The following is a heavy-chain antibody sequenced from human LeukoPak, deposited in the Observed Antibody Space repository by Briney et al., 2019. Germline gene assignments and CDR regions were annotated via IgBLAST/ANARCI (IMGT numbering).Heavy chain of an antibody. CDR2: ISGSSDTI. J-gene: IGHJ5*02. V-gene: IGHV3-48*01. CDR3: VRDDALGYCSSTNCYTENWFDP. D-gene: IGHD2-2*02. Sequence: GGSLRLSCAASGFTFSTYSMNWVRQAPGKGLEWVSYISGSSDTIYYADSVKGRFTISRHNGKDSLHLQMNSLRAEDTAVYYCVRDDALGYCSSTNCYTENWFDPWGQGTLVTVSS. CDR1: GFTFSTYS.